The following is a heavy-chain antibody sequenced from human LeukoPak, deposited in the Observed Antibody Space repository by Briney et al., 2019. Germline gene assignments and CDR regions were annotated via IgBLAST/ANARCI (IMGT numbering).Heavy chain of an antibody. V-gene: IGHV3-23*01. Sequence: GGSLRLSCAASGFTFSSYAMTWVRQAPGKGLEWVSAIIGSGGSPYYADSVKGRFTISRDNSKNMVYLQMNSLRAEDTAIYYCTTDPCDSWGQGTLVTDSS. CDR1: GFTFSSYA. J-gene: IGHJ4*02. CDR2: IIGSGGSP. CDR3: TTDPCDS.